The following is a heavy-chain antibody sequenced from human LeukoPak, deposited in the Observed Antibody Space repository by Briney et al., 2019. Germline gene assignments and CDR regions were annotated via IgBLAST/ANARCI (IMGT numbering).Heavy chain of an antibody. J-gene: IGHJ3*02. CDR2: IYSGGST. CDR3: ARDDLLDAFDI. Sequence: GGSLRLSCAASGVTVSSNYMSWVRQAPGKGLEWVSVIYSGGSTYYADSVKGRFTISRDNSKNTLYLQMNSLRAEDTAVYYCARDDLLDAFDIWGQGTMVTVSS. CDR1: GVTVSSNY. V-gene: IGHV3-53*01.